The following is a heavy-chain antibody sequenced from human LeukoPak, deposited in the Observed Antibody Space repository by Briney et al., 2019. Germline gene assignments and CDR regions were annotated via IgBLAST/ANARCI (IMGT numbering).Heavy chain of an antibody. V-gene: IGHV1-24*01. J-gene: IGHJ5*02. CDR1: GYTLTELS. CDR3: ATAVFGGYAIDP. CDR2: FDPEDGET. Sequence: ASVKVSCKVSGYTLTELSMHWVRQAPGEGLEWMGGFDPEDGETIYAQKFQGRVTMTEDTSTDTAYMELSSLRSEDTAVYYCATAVFGGYAIDPWGQGTLVTVSS. D-gene: IGHD3-22*01.